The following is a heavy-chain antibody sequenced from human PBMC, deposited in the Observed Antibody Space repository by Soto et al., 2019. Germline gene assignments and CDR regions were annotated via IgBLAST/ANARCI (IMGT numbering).Heavy chain of an antibody. CDR2: IWYDGSNK. J-gene: IGHJ4*02. V-gene: IGHV3-33*01. CDR1: GFTFSSYG. Sequence: QVQLVESGGGVVQPGRSLRLSCAASGFTFSSYGMHRVRQAPGKGLEWVAVIWYDGSNKYYADSVKGRFTISRDNSKNTLYLQMNSLRAEDTAVYYCARDRTTVTTGFDYWGQGTLVTVSS. D-gene: IGHD4-17*01. CDR3: ARDRTTVTTGFDY.